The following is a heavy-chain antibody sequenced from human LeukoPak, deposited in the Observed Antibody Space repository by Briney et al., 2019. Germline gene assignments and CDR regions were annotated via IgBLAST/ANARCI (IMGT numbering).Heavy chain of an antibody. J-gene: IGHJ5*02. CDR1: GGSISSSSYY. D-gene: IGHD3-9*01. CDR3: ARVSRGILTGYPRSFDP. V-gene: IGHV4-39*07. CDR2: IYYSGST. Sequence: SETLSLTCTVSGGSISSSSYYWGWIRQPPGKGLEWIGSIYYSGSTYYNPSLKSRVTISVDTSKNQFSLKLSSVTAADTAVYYCARVSRGILTGYPRSFDPWGQGTLVTVSS.